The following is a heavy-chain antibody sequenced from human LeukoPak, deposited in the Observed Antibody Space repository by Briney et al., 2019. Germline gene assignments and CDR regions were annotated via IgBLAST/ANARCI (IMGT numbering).Heavy chain of an antibody. V-gene: IGHV4-59*01. CDR1: GGSISSYY. J-gene: IGHJ2*01. CDR3: ARDIRWYFDL. Sequence: SETLSLTCTVSGGSISSYYWSWIRQPPGKGLEWIGYIYYSGSTNYDPSLKSRVTISVDTSKNQFSLKLSSVTAADTAVYYCARDIRWYFDLWGRGTLVTVSS. D-gene: IGHD2-21*01. CDR2: IYYSGST.